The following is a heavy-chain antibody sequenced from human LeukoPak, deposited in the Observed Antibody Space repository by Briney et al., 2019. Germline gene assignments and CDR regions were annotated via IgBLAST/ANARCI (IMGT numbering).Heavy chain of an antibody. J-gene: IGHJ4*02. D-gene: IGHD7-27*01. CDR1: GFTFSSYW. CDR2: INSDGSST. Sequence: GGSLRLSCAASGFTFSSYWMHWVRQAPGKGRVWVSRINSDGSSTSYADSVKGRFTISRDNANNTLYLQMNSLRAEDTAVYYCARAIDLGYWGQGTLVTVSS. CDR3: ARAIDLGY. V-gene: IGHV3-74*01.